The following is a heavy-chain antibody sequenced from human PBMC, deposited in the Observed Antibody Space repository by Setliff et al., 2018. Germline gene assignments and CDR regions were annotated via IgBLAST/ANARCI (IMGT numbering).Heavy chain of an antibody. J-gene: IGHJ3*02. Sequence: PSETLSLTCAVYGGSFSGYYWSWIRQPPGKGLEWIGEINHSGSTNYNPSLKSRVTISVDTSKNQFSLKLSSVTAADTAVYYCAKDVSPPGTNGWHPDVLDIWGRGTMVT. CDR3: AKDVSPPGTNGWHPDVLDI. D-gene: IGHD6-19*01. V-gene: IGHV4-34*01. CDR1: GGSFSGYY. CDR2: INHSGST.